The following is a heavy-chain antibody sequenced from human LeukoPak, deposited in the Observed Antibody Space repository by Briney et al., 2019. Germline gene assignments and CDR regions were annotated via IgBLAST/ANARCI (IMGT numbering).Heavy chain of an antibody. Sequence: SETLSLTCAVYGGSFSGYYWSWIRQPPGKGLEWIGEINHSGSTNYNPSLKSRVTISVDTSKNQFSLKLSSVTAADTAVYYCARGPRQYCGGDCYSPPHAFDIWGQGTMVTVSP. D-gene: IGHD2-21*02. J-gene: IGHJ3*02. CDR3: ARGPRQYCGGDCYSPPHAFDI. CDR2: INHSGST. CDR1: GGSFSGYY. V-gene: IGHV4-34*01.